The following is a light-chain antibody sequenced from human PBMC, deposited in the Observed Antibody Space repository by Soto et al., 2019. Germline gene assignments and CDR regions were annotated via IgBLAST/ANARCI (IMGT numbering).Light chain of an antibody. V-gene: IGKV3-20*01. CDR1: QRLSSNY. J-gene: IGKJ1*01. Sequence: ENVLTQSLGTLSLSPGERATLSCRASQRLSSNYLAWFQQKPGQAPRLLIYGASSRATGIPDRFSGSGSGTDFTLTIPRLEPEDFAVYYCLQYGSSVWTFGQGTKVDIK. CDR2: GAS. CDR3: LQYGSSVWT.